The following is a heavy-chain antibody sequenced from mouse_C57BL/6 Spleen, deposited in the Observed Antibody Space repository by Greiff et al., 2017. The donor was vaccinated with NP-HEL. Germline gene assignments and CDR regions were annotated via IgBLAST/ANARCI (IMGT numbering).Heavy chain of an antibody. CDR1: GFTFSSYA. Sequence: EVMLVESGGGLVKPGGSLKLSCAASGFTFSSYAMSWVRQTPEKRLEWVATISDGGSYTYYPDNVKGRFTISRDNAKNNLYLQMSHLKSEDTAMYYCAREYGSSPYFDYWGQGTTLTVSS. V-gene: IGHV5-4*01. J-gene: IGHJ2*01. D-gene: IGHD1-1*01. CDR3: AREYGSSPYFDY. CDR2: ISDGGSYT.